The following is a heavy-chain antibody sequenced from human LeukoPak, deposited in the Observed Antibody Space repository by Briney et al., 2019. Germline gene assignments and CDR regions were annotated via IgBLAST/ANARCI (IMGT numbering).Heavy chain of an antibody. J-gene: IGHJ4*02. CDR2: INHSGST. CDR3: ARGHSSSWYYLDY. V-gene: IGHV4-39*07. CDR1: GGSISSSSYY. Sequence: SETLSLTCTVSGGSISSSSYYWSWIRQPPGKGLEWIGEINHSGSTNYNPSLKSRVTISIHTSKNQFSLKLSSVTAADTAVYYCARGHSSSWYYLDYWGQGTLVTVSS. D-gene: IGHD6-13*01.